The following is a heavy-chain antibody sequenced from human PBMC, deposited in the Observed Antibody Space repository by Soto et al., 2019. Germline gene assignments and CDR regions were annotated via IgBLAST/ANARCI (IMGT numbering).Heavy chain of an antibody. Sequence: PSETLSLTCTVSGGSISRSSYYWGWVRQPPGKGLEWIGSIYYSGSTYYNPSLKSRVTISVDTSKNQFSLKLSSVTAADTAVYYCARLLRVRAFDIWGQGTMVTVSS. J-gene: IGHJ3*02. CDR1: GGSISRSSYY. CDR3: ARLLRVRAFDI. V-gene: IGHV4-39*01. CDR2: IYYSGST. D-gene: IGHD4-17*01.